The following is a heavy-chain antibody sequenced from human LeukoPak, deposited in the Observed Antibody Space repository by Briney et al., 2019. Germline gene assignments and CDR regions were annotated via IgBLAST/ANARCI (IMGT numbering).Heavy chain of an antibody. CDR3: VRDKTFEVVNYFDY. V-gene: IGHV4-39*07. CDR2: IYYSGGT. CDR1: GGSISSGSYY. D-gene: IGHD3-3*01. Sequence: SETLSLTCTVSGGSISSGSYYWGWIRQPPGKGLEWIGSIYYSGGTYYNPSLKSRLTVSLDTSKNQFSLELSSVTAADTAVYYCVRDKTFEVVNYFDYWGQGTLVTVSS. J-gene: IGHJ4*02.